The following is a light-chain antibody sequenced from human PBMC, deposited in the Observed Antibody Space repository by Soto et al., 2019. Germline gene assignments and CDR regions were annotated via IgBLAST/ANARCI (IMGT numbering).Light chain of an antibody. J-gene: IGKJ3*01. CDR1: QSVSSSY. V-gene: IGKV3-20*01. Sequence: LSKGERATLSCRASQSVSSSYLAWYQQKPGQAPRLLIYGASSRATGIPDRFSGSGSGTDFTLTISRLEPEDFAVYYCQQYGSSPLTFGPGTKVDIK. CDR3: QQYGSSPLT. CDR2: GAS.